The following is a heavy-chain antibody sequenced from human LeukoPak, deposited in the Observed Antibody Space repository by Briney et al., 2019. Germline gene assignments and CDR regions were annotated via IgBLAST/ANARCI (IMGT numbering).Heavy chain of an antibody. Sequence: GGSLRLSCAASGFTFSSYGMHWVRQAPGKGLEWVAVISYDGSNKYYADSVKGRFTISRDNSKKTLYLQMNSLRAEDTAVYYCAKGRRVGSLIAADCWGQGTLVTVSS. D-gene: IGHD6-13*01. CDR3: AKGRRVGSLIAADC. J-gene: IGHJ4*02. V-gene: IGHV3-30*18. CDR2: ISYDGSNK. CDR1: GFTFSSYG.